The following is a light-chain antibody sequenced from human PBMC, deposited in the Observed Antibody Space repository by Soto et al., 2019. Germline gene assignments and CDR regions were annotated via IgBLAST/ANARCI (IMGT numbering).Light chain of an antibody. CDR2: GDY. Sequence: QAVVTQPPSVSGAPGQRVTISCTGSSSNIGTVYDVHWYQQLPGTAPKLLIFGDYKRPSGVPDRFSGSRSGTSGYLAITGLQAEDEAYYYCQSYDSSLSGSVFGGGTKLTVL. V-gene: IGLV1-40*01. CDR3: QSYDSSLSGSV. J-gene: IGLJ2*01. CDR1: SSNIGTVYD.